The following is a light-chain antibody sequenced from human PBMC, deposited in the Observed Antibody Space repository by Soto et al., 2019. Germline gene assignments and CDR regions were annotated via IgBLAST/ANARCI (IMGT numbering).Light chain of an antibody. V-gene: IGLV1-40*01. CDR2: GNN. Sequence: QAVVTQPPSVSGAPGQRVTISCTGSSSNIGAGYDVHWYRQLPGTAPKLLIYGNNNRPSGVPDRVSGSKSATSASLAITGLQAEDEADYYCQSFDSSLNIFVFGTGTKVTVL. CDR3: QSFDSSLNIFV. CDR1: SSNIGAGYD. J-gene: IGLJ1*01.